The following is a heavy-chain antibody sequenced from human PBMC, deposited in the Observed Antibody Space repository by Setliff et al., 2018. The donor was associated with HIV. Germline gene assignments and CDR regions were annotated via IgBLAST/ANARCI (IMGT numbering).Heavy chain of an antibody. D-gene: IGHD2-15*01. J-gene: IGHJ5*01. CDR2: ISPHSGAT. Sequence: GASVKVSCQSSGHTLSGYFIHWVRQAPGQGPEWMGWISPHSGATNYAQKFQGRVTLTRDASITTAYMELNSLRSDDTAMYYCARDRLYCSRGSCYPNWFDSWGQGTLVTVSS. CDR3: ARDRLYCSRGSCYPNWFDS. V-gene: IGHV1-2*02. CDR1: GHTLSGYF.